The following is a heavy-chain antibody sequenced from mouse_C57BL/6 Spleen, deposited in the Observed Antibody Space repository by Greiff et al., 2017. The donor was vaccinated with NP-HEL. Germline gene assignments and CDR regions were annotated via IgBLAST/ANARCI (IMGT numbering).Heavy chain of an antibody. V-gene: IGHV1-81*01. Sequence: QVQLKESGAELARPGASVKLSCKASGYTFTSYGISWVKQRTGQGLEWIGEIYPRSGNTYYNEKFKGKATLTADKSSSTAYMELRSLTSEDSAVYFCARTDYDEGYYYAMDYWGQGTSVTVSS. CDR2: IYPRSGNT. D-gene: IGHD2-4*01. CDR3: ARTDYDEGYYYAMDY. J-gene: IGHJ4*01. CDR1: GYTFTSYG.